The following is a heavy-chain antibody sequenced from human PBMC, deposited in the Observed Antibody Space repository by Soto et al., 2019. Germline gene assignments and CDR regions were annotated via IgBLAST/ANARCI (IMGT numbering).Heavy chain of an antibody. V-gene: IGHV3-30*04. Sequence: GGSLRLSCVASGLTFSSFAMHWVRQAPGKGREWVAVTSYDGKTNYYAESVQGRFTISRDNSDNTLYLQMNSLRPADTALYYCAREVAMAGTILFDHWGQGTLVTVSS. D-gene: IGHD6-19*01. CDR2: TSYDGKTN. CDR3: AREVAMAGTILFDH. J-gene: IGHJ4*02. CDR1: GLTFSSFA.